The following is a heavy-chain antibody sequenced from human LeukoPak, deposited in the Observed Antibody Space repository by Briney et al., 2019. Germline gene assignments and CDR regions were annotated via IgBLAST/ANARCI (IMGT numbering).Heavy chain of an antibody. J-gene: IGHJ6*02. D-gene: IGHD6-19*01. CDR2: IYYSGST. V-gene: IGHV4-59*01. CDR1: GGSISSYY. Sequence: SETLSLTCTVSGGSISSYYWSWIRQPPGKGLEWIGYIYYSGSTNYNPSLKSRVTISVDTSKNQFSLKLSSVTAADTAVYYCARGDSSGWYNYPPDYYYGMDVWGQGTTVTVSS. CDR3: ARGDSSGWYNYPPDYYYGMDV.